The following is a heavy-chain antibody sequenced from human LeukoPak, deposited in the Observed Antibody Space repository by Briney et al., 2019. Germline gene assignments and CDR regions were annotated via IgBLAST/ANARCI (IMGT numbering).Heavy chain of an antibody. CDR3: ARIRRGWSQNWDY. V-gene: IGHV3-7*01. J-gene: IGHJ4*02. CDR2: IKQDGSEK. D-gene: IGHD6-19*01. Sequence: PGGSLRLSCAASGFTCSSYWMSWVRQAPGKGLEWVANIKQDGSEKYYVDSVKGRFTFSRDNAKNSLYLQMNSLRAEDTAVYYCARIRRGWSQNWDYWGQGTLVTVSS. CDR1: GFTCSSYW.